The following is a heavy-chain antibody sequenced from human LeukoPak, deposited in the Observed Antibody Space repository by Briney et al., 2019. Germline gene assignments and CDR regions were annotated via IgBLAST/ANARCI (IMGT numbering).Heavy chain of an antibody. V-gene: IGHV3-30*02. CDR1: GFTFSSYG. J-gene: IGHJ3*02. CDR2: IRYDGSNK. Sequence: GGSLRLSCAASGFTFSSYGMHWVRQAPGKGLEWVAFIRYDGSNKYYADSVKGRFTISRDNSKNTLYLQMNSLRAEDTAVYYCARGPLGGFGSPMGDAFDIWGQGTMVTVSS. CDR3: ARGPLGGFGSPMGDAFDI. D-gene: IGHD3-10*01.